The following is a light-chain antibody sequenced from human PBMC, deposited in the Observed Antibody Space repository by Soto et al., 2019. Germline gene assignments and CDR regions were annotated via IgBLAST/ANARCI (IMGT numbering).Light chain of an antibody. J-gene: IGLJ2*01. CDR1: SGTIASNY. CDR2: EDN. V-gene: IGLV6-57*04. Sequence: NFMLTQPHSVSESPGKTVTISCTRSSGTIASNYVQWYQQRPGSAPTTVIYEDNQRPSGVPDRFSGSIDSSSNSASLIISGLKTEDEADYYCHSYDSSNRYVVFGVGTKLTVL. CDR3: HSYDSSNRYVV.